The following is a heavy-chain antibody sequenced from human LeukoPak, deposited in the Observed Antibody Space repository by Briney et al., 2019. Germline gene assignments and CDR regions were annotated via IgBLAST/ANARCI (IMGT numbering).Heavy chain of an antibody. CDR3: GRHSYGLDY. J-gene: IGHJ4*02. CDR2: IYFGDSDT. D-gene: IGHD3-10*01. CDR1: GYTFYNYW. V-gene: IGHV5-51*01. Sequence: GESLKISGQGSGYTFYNYWIAWVRQMPGKGLEWLGIIYFGDSDTRYSPSFQGRLTISVDKSISTAYLQLSSLKASDTAIYFCGRHSYGLDYWGQGTLVTVSS.